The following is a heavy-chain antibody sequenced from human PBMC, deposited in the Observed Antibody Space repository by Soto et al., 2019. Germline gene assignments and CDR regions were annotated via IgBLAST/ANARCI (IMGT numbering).Heavy chain of an antibody. Sequence: GASVKVSCKASGGTFSSYAISWVRQAPGQGLEWMGGIIPIFGTANYAQKFQGRGTITADESTSTAYMELSSLRSEDTAVYYCVNGAMVSNFDYWGQGTLVTVS. J-gene: IGHJ4*02. CDR1: GGTFSSYA. CDR3: VNGAMVSNFDY. D-gene: IGHD5-18*01. V-gene: IGHV1-69*13. CDR2: IIPIFGTA.